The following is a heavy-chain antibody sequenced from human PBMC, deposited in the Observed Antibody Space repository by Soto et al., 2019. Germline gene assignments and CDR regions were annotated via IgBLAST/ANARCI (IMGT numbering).Heavy chain of an antibody. J-gene: IGHJ4*02. Sequence: SETLSLTCAVYGGSFSGYYWSWIRQPPGKGLEWIGEINHSGSTNYNPSLKSRVTISVDTSKNQFSLKLSSVTAADTAVYYCARAEVGATTRVFDYWGQGTLLTVSS. V-gene: IGHV4-34*01. CDR2: INHSGST. CDR3: ARAEVGATTRVFDY. CDR1: GGSFSGYY. D-gene: IGHD1-26*01.